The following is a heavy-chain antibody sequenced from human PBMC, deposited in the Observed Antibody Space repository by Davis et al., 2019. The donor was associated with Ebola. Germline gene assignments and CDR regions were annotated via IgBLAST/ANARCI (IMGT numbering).Heavy chain of an antibody. Sequence: ASVNVSCKASGYTFTSYAMNRVRQAPGQGLEWMGWINTNTGNPTYAHGFTARFVFSLDTAVTTAYLQISSLKAEDTVVYYCARERPYYVMDVWGKGTTVTVSS. V-gene: IGHV7-4-1*02. D-gene: IGHD6-6*01. CDR1: GYTFTSYA. CDR2: INTNTGNP. J-gene: IGHJ6*04. CDR3: ARERPYYVMDV.